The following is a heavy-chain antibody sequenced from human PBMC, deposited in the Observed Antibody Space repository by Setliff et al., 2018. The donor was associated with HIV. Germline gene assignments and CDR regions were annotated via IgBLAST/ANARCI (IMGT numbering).Heavy chain of an antibody. Sequence: SETLSLTCAVTGDSISSRNWWSWVRQAPGKGLQWIGEIYQNGLTNYSPSLKSRVSMSLDKSKNQFSLKMTSVTASDTAVYYCVRAGDYYDSTGARAGFDFWGQGTRVTVSS. CDR2: IYQNGLT. V-gene: IGHV4-4*02. D-gene: IGHD3-22*01. CDR3: VRAGDYYDSTGARAGFDF. CDR1: GDSISSRNW. J-gene: IGHJ3*01.